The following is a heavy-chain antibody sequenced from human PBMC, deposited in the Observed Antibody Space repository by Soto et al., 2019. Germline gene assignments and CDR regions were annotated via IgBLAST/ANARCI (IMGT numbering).Heavy chain of an antibody. V-gene: IGHV1-18*01. CDR1: GYTFTSYG. CDR3: ARPIPYYYHRSGQSAWLDP. D-gene: IGHD3-22*01. CDR2: ISAYNGNT. Sequence: ASVKVSCKASGYTFTSYGISWVRQAPGQGLEWMGWISAYNGNTNYAQKFQGRVTITADESTSTAYMELSSLRSEDTAVYYCARPIPYYYHRSGQSAWLDPWGQGTLVTVSS. J-gene: IGHJ5*02.